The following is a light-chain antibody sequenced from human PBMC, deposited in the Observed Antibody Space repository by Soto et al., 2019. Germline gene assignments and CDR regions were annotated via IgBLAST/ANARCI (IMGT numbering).Light chain of an antibody. CDR3: QQRSNWRFT. CDR2: DAS. J-gene: IGKJ3*01. CDR1: QSVSSY. Sequence: EIVLTQSPATLSLSPGERATLSCRASQSVSSYLAWYQQKPGQAPRLLIYDASNRATGIPARFSGSGSGTDFTLHISKLEPEDFAVYYCQQRSNWRFTFGPGTKVDIK. V-gene: IGKV3-11*01.